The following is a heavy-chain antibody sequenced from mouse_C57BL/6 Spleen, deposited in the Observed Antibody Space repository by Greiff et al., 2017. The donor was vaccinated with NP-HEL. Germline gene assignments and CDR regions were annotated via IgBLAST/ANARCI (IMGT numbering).Heavy chain of an antibody. Sequence: EVKLMESEGGLVQPGSSMKLSCTASGFTFSDYYMAWVRQVPEKGLEWVANINYDGSSTYYLDSLKSRFIISRDNAKNILYLQMSSLKSEDTATYYCARDDIGGFLSWYFDVWGTGTTVTVSS. CDR3: ARDDIGGFLSWYFDV. V-gene: IGHV5-16*01. J-gene: IGHJ1*03. CDR1: GFTFSDYY. CDR2: INYDGSST. D-gene: IGHD1-1*02.